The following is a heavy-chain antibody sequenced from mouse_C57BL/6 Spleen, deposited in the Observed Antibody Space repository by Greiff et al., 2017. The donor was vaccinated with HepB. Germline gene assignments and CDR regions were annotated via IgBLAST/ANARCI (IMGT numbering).Heavy chain of an antibody. J-gene: IGHJ2*01. CDR3: ARGFLRSRDYFDY. CDR1: GYTFTSYW. V-gene: IGHV1-64*01. CDR2: IHPNSGST. Sequence: QVQLQQPGAELVKPGASVKLSCKASGYTFTSYWMHWVKQRPGQGLEWIGMIHPNSGSTNYNEKFKSKATLTVDKSSSTAYMQLRSLTSEDSAVYYCARGFLRSRDYFDYWGQGTTLTVSS. D-gene: IGHD1-1*01.